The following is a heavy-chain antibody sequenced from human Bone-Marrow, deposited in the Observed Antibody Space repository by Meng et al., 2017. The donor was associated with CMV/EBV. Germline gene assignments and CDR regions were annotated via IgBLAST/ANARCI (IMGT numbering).Heavy chain of an antibody. CDR1: TFSSYG. D-gene: IGHD3-22*01. Sequence: TFSSYGRHWVRQAPGKGLEWVAVIWNDGRNRYYTDSVKGRFTISRDNSKNTLYLQMNSLRAEDTAVYYCVVGAEDYYDSSGYYDAVGYWGQGTLVTVSS. CDR3: VVGAEDYYDSSGYYDAVGY. CDR2: IWNDGRNR. J-gene: IGHJ4*02. V-gene: IGHV3-33*01.